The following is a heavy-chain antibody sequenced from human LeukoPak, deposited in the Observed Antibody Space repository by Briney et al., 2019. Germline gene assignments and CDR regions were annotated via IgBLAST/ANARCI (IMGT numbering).Heavy chain of an antibody. CDR1: GFTVSSNY. CDR2: IYSGGST. CDR3: ARGGVAIQDLNYFDY. Sequence: PGGSLRLSCAASGFTVSSNYMSWVRQAPGKGLEWVSVIYSGGSTYYADSVKGRFTISRDNSKNTLYLQMNSLRAEDTAVYYCARGGVAIQDLNYFDYWGQGTLVTVSS. J-gene: IGHJ4*02. V-gene: IGHV3-66*01. D-gene: IGHD2-21*01.